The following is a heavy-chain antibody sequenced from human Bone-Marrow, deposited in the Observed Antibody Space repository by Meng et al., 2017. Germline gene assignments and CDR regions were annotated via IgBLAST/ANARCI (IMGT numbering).Heavy chain of an antibody. Sequence: SETLSLTCTVSGGPFSSGGYYWNWIRQHPGKGLEWIGYSYYSGDTYYNPSLKSRLIIAVDTSKNQFSLKLSSVTDEDTAIYYCARSQNYYDSSGYYDSGAFDMWGQGTMVTVSS. D-gene: IGHD3-22*01. CDR2: SYYSGDT. J-gene: IGHJ3*02. CDR3: ARSQNYYDSSGYYDSGAFDM. V-gene: IGHV4-31*03. CDR1: GGPFSSGGYY.